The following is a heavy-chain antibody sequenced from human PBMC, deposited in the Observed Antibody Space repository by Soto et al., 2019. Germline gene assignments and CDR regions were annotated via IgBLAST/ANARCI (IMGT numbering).Heavy chain of an antibody. D-gene: IGHD2-15*01. J-gene: IGHJ6*02. Sequence: PSETLSLTCAVYGGSFSGYYWSWIRQPPGKGLEWIGEINHSGSTNYNPSLKSRVTVSVDTSKNQFSPKLSSVAAADTAVYYCARGLGVGGSYSSYYYGMDVWGQGTTVTVSS. CDR1: GGSFSGYY. V-gene: IGHV4-34*01. CDR3: ARGLGVGGSYSSYYYGMDV. CDR2: INHSGST.